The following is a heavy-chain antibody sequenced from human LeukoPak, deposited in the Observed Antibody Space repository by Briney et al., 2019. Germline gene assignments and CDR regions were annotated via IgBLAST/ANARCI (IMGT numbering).Heavy chain of an antibody. CDR2: FYSSGST. J-gene: IGHJ4*02. CDR3: AREGYYGSGSIDY. CDR1: GGSISTSSSY. Sequence: PSETLSLTCTVSGGSISTSSSYWGWIRQPPGKGLEGIGIFYSSGSTYYNPSLKSRITISVDMSKNQFSLRLSSVTAADTAVYYCAREGYYGSGSIDYWGQGTLVTVPS. D-gene: IGHD3-10*01. V-gene: IGHV4-39*07.